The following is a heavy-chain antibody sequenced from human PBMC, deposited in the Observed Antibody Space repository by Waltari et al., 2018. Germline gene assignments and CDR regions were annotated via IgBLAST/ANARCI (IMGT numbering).Heavy chain of an antibody. J-gene: IGHJ5*02. CDR3: ARERHRLMEEGYLMALDP. Sequence: QVQLVQSGAEVKKPGASVKVSCKASGYTFSDYGISWVRQAPGQGLDVMGWISGKNGHTNHAQKFQGRLIMTEDTSATTVYMELTYLTSDDTAVYYCARERHRLMEEGYLMALDPWGQGTLVTVSS. D-gene: IGHD3-3*01. CDR2: ISGKNGHT. V-gene: IGHV1-18*01. CDR1: GYTFSDYG.